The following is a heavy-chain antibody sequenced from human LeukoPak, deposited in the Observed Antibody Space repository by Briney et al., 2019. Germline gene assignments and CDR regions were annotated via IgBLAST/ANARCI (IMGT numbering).Heavy chain of an antibody. CDR1: GFTFSSYG. D-gene: IGHD3-9*01. Sequence: PGRSLRLSCAASGFTFSSYGMHWVRQAPGKGLEWVSYISSSGSTIYYADSVKGRFTISRDNAKNSLYLQMNSLRAEDTAVYYCARDRLRSRYDILTGYYYWGQGTLVTVSS. CDR3: ARDRLRSRYDILTGYYY. CDR2: ISSSGSTI. J-gene: IGHJ4*02. V-gene: IGHV3-48*04.